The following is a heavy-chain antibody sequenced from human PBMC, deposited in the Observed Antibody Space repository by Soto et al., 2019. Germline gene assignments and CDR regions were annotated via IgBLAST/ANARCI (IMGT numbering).Heavy chain of an antibody. CDR2: ISGSGGST. CDR1: GFTFSSYA. Sequence: GGSLRLSCAASGFTFSSYAMGWVRQAPGKGLEWDSAISGSGGSTYYADAVKARFTISRDNSKTTLYLQMNSLIAEDTAVYYCAKVVGYDSSGYPLDDWGQGTLVTVSS. D-gene: IGHD3-22*01. V-gene: IGHV3-23*01. CDR3: AKVVGYDSSGYPLDD. J-gene: IGHJ4*02.